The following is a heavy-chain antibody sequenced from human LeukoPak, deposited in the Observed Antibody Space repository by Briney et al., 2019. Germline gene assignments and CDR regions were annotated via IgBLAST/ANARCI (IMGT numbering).Heavy chain of an antibody. Sequence: SGTLSLTCAVSGGSISSSNWWSWVRQPPGKGLEWIGEIYHSGSTNYNPSLKSRVTISVYKSKNQFSLKLSSVTATDTAVYYCARERKVVPAAINYYYYMDVWGKGTTVTVSS. CDR1: GGSISSSNW. V-gene: IGHV4-4*02. CDR3: ARERKVVPAAINYYYYMDV. CDR2: IYHSGST. D-gene: IGHD2-2*01. J-gene: IGHJ6*03.